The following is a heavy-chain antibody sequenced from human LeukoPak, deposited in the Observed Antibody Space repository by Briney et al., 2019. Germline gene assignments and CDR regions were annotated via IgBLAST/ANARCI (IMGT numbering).Heavy chain of an antibody. V-gene: IGHV1-2*02. Sequence: ASVKVSCTTSAYTFTGYYIHWVRQAPGQGLEWMGWINPNSGDTKFGQKFQGRVTMTRDTSIRTAYMELNGLRSDDTAIYYCARDVRSTDAFDIWGQGTMLTVSS. CDR2: INPNSGDT. J-gene: IGHJ3*02. CDR3: ARDVRSTDAFDI. CDR1: AYTFTGYY. D-gene: IGHD3-10*02.